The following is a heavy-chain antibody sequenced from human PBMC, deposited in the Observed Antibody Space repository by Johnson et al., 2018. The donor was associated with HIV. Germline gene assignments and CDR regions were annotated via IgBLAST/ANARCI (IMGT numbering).Heavy chain of an antibody. D-gene: IGHD5-18*01. CDR3: AKERLLHDAFDF. CDR1: GFTFSDYG. J-gene: IGHJ3*01. V-gene: IGHV3-30*18. CDR2: ISYDGKNK. Sequence: VHLVESGGGVVQPGRSLRLSCVVSGFTFSDYGMHWVRQAPGKGLEWVAVISYDGKNKYYADSVKGRFTISRDKSKNTMYLQMNSLRDEDTAVYHCAKERLLHDAFDFWGQGTMVTVSS.